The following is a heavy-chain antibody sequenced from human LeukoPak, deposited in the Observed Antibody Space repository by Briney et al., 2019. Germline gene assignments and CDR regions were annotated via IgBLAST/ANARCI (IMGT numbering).Heavy chain of an antibody. CDR1: GGSISSTNYY. Sequence: PSETLSLTCTVSGGSISSTNYYWGWIRQPPGKGLEWIGSIYNSGSTYYNPSLKSRVTISVDTSKNQFSLKLSSVTAADTAVYYCARVTEGYYDSRKYYFDYWGQGTLVTVSS. CDR3: ARVTEGYYDSRKYYFDY. J-gene: IGHJ4*02. D-gene: IGHD3-22*01. V-gene: IGHV4-39*07. CDR2: IYNSGST.